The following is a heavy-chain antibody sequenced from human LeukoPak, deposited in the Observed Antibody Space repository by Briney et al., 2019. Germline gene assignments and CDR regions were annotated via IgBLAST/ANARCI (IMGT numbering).Heavy chain of an antibody. Sequence: PGGSLRLSCAASGFTFSSYAMSWVRQAPGKGLEWVSAISGSGGSTYYADSVKGRFTISRDNSKNTLYLQMNSLRAEDTAVYYCAKDEGATGWFGSPGNWFGPWGQGTLVTVSS. J-gene: IGHJ5*02. V-gene: IGHV3-23*01. CDR1: GFTFSSYA. CDR3: AKDEGATGWFGSPGNWFGP. D-gene: IGHD3-10*01. CDR2: ISGSGGST.